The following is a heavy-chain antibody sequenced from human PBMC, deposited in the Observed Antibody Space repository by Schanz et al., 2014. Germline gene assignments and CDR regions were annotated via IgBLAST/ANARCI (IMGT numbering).Heavy chain of an antibody. V-gene: IGHV3-11*01. CDR1: GFIFNDYY. Sequence: EQLVESGGGLVKPGGSLRLSCAASGFIFNDYYMNWIRQAPGKGLEWLSYISRDGTTSYYADSVKGRFTISRDNAKNSLYLEMTSLRGEDTAVYYCAATTILADWGQGTLVAVSS. J-gene: IGHJ4*02. CDR3: AATTILAD. CDR2: ISRDGTTS. D-gene: IGHD3-3*01.